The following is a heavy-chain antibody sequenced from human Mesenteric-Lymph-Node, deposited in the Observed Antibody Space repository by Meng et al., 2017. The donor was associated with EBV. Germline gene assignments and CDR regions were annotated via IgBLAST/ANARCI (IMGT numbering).Heavy chain of an antibody. V-gene: IGHV4-39*02. D-gene: IGHD3-22*01. J-gene: IGHJ5*02. CDR1: GGSISSTSYS. CDR3: ATESQYYDGSDYP. CDR2: IFYSGST. Sequence: QRQQQRSAPGLVKPPETLSLPCTVSGGSISSTSYSWDWIRQPPGKGLECSANIFYSGSTYYTPSLKSRVTISIATSKKLFSLKAKNHFSLKLSSVTATDTAVYYCATESQYYDGSDYPWGQGTLVTVSS.